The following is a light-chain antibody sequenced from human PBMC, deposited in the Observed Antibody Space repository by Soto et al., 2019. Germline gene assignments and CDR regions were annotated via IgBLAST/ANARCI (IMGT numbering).Light chain of an antibody. CDR2: AAS. Sequence: AIQMTQSPSSLSASVGDRVTITCRASQGIRNDLGWYQQEPGKAPKLLIYAASSLESGVPSRFSGSGSGTDFTLTISSLQPEDFATYYCQQSYSSPPTFGQGTKVDIK. CDR3: QQSYSSPPT. J-gene: IGKJ1*01. CDR1: QGIRND. V-gene: IGKV1-6*01.